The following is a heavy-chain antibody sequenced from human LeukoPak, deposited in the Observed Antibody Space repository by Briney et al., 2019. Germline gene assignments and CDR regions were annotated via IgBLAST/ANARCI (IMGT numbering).Heavy chain of an antibody. Sequence: HRASVKVSCKASGYTFTSYGISWVRQAPGQGLEWMGWISAYNGNTNYAQKLQGRVTMTTDTSTSTAYMELRSLRSDDTAVYYCARGPLVGGTHYSDYWGQGTLVTVSS. J-gene: IGHJ4*02. CDR2: ISAYNGNT. CDR3: ARGPLVGGTHYSDY. CDR1: GYTFTSYG. D-gene: IGHD1-26*01. V-gene: IGHV1-18*01.